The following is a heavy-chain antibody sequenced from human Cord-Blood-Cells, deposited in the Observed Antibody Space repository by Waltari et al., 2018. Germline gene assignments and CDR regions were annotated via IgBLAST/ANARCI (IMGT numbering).Heavy chain of an antibody. CDR3: ASSKGGGFDY. Sequence: QVQLVESGGGVVQPGRSLRISCAASGFTFSSYGMHWVRQAPGKGLDGGAVIWYDGSNKYYADSVKGRFTISRDNSKNTLYLQMNSLRAEDTAVYYCASSKGGGFDYWGQGTLVTVSS. D-gene: IGHD2-15*01. CDR1: GFTFSSYG. J-gene: IGHJ4*02. V-gene: IGHV3-33*01. CDR2: IWYDGSNK.